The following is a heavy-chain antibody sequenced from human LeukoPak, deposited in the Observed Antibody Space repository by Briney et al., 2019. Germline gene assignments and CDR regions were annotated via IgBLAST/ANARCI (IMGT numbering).Heavy chain of an antibody. D-gene: IGHD1-1*01. CDR2: ISGGGGET. Sequence: PGGSLRLSCGASGFTFSNYAMTWVRQAPGKGLEWVSSISGGGGETYYRDSVKGRFTISRDNSKNTLYLQMNSLRAEDTAVYYCARLWNGGYFDYWGQGTLVTVSS. CDR1: GFTFSNYA. V-gene: IGHV3-23*01. CDR3: ARLWNGGYFDY. J-gene: IGHJ4*02.